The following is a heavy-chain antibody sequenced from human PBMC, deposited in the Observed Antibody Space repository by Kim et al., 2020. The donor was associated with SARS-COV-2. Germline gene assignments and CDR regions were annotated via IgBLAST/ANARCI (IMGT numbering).Heavy chain of an antibody. V-gene: IGHV3-33*01. D-gene: IGHD1-26*01. CDR1: GFTFSSYG. CDR2: IWYDGSNK. J-gene: IGHJ4*02. Sequence: GGSLRLSCAASGFTFSSYGMHWVRQAPGKGLEWVAIIWYDGSNKYYADSVKGRFTISRDNSKNTLFLQMNSLRAEDTAVYYCARRALFSGSYIDYWGQGTLVTVSS. CDR3: ARRALFSGSYIDY.